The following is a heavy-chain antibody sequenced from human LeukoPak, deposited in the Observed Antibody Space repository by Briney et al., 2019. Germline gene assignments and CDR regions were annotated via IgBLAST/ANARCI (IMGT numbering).Heavy chain of an antibody. D-gene: IGHD2-21*02. V-gene: IGHV3-21*01. J-gene: IGHJ4*02. CDR1: GFTFSSYA. CDR3: ASLVYCGADCYTDY. Sequence: GGSLRLSCAASGFTFSSYAMIWVRQAPGKGLEWVSSISSSSNYIYYADSVKGRFTISRDNAKNSLYLQMSSLRAEDTAVYYCASLVYCGADCYTDYWGQGTLVTVSS. CDR2: ISSSSNYI.